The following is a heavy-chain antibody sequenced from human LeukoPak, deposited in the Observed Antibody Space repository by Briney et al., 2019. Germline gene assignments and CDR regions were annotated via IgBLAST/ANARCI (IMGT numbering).Heavy chain of an antibody. J-gene: IGHJ6*03. CDR2: ITSSSSYI. CDR1: GFTFNDYD. CDR3: ARDPYSGSYGDYYYYYMDV. D-gene: IGHD1-26*01. Sequence: PGGSLRLSCAGSGFTFNDYDMNWVRQAPGKGLEWVSSITSSSSYIYYADSVKGRFTISRDNAKNSLYLQMNSLRDEDTAVYYCARDPYSGSYGDYYYYYMDVWGKGTTVTISS. V-gene: IGHV3-21*01.